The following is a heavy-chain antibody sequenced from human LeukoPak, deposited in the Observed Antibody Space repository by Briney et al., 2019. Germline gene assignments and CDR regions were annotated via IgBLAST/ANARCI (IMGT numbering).Heavy chain of an antibody. CDR1: GGSISSYY. V-gene: IGHV4-59*01. CDR3: GRDRIPAAYCSSTSCHPGDAFDI. Sequence: PSETLSLTCTVSGGSISSYYWSWIRQPPGKGLEWIGYIYYSGSTKYNPSLKSRVTISVDTSKNQFSLKLSSVTAADTAVYYCGRDRIPAAYCSSTSCHPGDAFDIWGQGTMVTVS. D-gene: IGHD2-2*01. J-gene: IGHJ3*02. CDR2: IYYSGST.